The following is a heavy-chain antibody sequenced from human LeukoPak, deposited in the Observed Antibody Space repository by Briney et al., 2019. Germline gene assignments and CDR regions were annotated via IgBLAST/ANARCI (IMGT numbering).Heavy chain of an antibody. V-gene: IGHV1-24*01. CDR3: ATRAYYYYMDV. Sequence: VSVKVSCKVSGYTLTELSMHWVRQAPGKGLEWMGGFDPEDGETIYAQKFQGRVTMTEDTSTDTAHMELSSLRSEDTAVYYRATRAYYYYMDVWGKGTTVTVSS. CDR1: GYTLTELS. CDR2: FDPEDGET. J-gene: IGHJ6*03.